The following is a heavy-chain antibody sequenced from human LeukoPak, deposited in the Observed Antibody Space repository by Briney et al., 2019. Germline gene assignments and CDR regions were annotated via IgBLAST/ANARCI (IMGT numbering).Heavy chain of an antibody. CDR2: ISSSSSTI. CDR3: ARARRYRSSWYHDY. V-gene: IGHV3-48*02. J-gene: IGHJ4*02. Sequence: PGGSLRLSCAASGFTFSSYAMSWVRQAPGKGLDWGSYISSSSSTIYYADSVKGRFTISRDNANNSLYLQMNSLRDEDTAVYYCARARRYRSSWYHDYWGQGSLVTVSS. D-gene: IGHD6-13*01. CDR1: GFTFSSYA.